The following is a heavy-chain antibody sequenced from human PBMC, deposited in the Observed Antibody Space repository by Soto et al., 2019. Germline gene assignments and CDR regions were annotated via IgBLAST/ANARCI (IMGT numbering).Heavy chain of an antibody. V-gene: IGHV1-2*02. CDR3: AFFSAAGTPIDY. CDR2: INPNSGGT. D-gene: IGHD6-13*01. CDR1: GYTFTGYY. Sequence: QVQLVQSGAEVRKPGASVKVSCKASGYTFTGYYMHWVRQAPGQGLEWMGWINPNSGGTNFAQPFLGRVTITRDTSISTASMELSRLRSDDTAVYYCAFFSAAGTPIDYWGQGTLVTVSS. J-gene: IGHJ4*02.